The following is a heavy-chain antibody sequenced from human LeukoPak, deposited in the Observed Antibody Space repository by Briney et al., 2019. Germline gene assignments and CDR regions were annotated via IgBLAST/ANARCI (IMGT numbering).Heavy chain of an antibody. CDR3: GREGSSRDGYNMNY. V-gene: IGHV1-69*06. D-gene: IGHD5-24*01. Sequence: SVKVSCKASGGTFSSYAISWVRQAPGQGLEWMGGIIPIFGTANYAQKFQGRVTITADKSTSTAYMELSSLRSGDTAVYYCGREGSSRDGYNMNYWGQGTLVTVSS. CDR2: IIPIFGTA. CDR1: GGTFSSYA. J-gene: IGHJ4*02.